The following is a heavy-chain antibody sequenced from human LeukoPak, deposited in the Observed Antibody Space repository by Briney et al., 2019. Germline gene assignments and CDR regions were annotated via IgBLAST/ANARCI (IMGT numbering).Heavy chain of an antibody. J-gene: IGHJ3*02. CDR2: IIPIFGTA. CDR3: ARRELDAFDI. V-gene: IGHV1-69*13. Sequence: VASVKVSCKASGGTFSSYAISWVRQAPGQGLEWMGGIIPIFGTANYAQKFQGRVTITADESTSTAYMELSSLRSEDTAVYYYARRELDAFDIWGQGTMVTVSS. D-gene: IGHD1-26*01. CDR1: GGTFSSYA.